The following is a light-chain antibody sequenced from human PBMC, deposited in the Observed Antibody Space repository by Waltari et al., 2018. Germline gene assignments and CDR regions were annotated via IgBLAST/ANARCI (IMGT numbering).Light chain of an antibody. V-gene: IGLV2-11*01. Sequence: QSALTQPRSVSGSPGQSVTISCTGASSDVGDYEYVSGYQQHPGKVPKLLIFAVFKRPSGVPDRCSGSKSGNTASLTVSGLQPEDEADYHCCSYVGASTFVFGGGTKLTVL. CDR2: AVF. CDR1: SSDVGDYEY. CDR3: CSYVGASTFV. J-gene: IGLJ2*01.